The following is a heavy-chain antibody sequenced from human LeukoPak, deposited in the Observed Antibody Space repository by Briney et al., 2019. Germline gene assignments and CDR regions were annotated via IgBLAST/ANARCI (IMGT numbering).Heavy chain of an antibody. V-gene: IGHV3-23*01. CDR2: ISGSGGNT. Sequence: GGSLRLSCAASGFTFSSYAMSWVRQSPGKGLEWVSAISGSGGNTYSADSVKGRCTISRDNSLQTLFLHRNSLRAEDTAVYYCARDRPYYDILTGYYIGEAFDIWGQGTMVTVSS. CDR1: GFTFSSYA. D-gene: IGHD3-9*01. CDR3: ARDRPYYDILTGYYIGEAFDI. J-gene: IGHJ3*02.